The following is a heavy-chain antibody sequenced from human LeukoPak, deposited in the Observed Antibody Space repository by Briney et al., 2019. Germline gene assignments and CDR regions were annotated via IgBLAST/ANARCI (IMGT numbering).Heavy chain of an antibody. Sequence: PGGSQRLSCAASGFTFSSYSMNWVRQAPGKGLEWVSSISGSSSYIYYADSVKGRFTISRDNAKNSLYLQMNSLRAEDTAVYYCARAPDSSGYFYYFDYWGQGALVTVSS. V-gene: IGHV3-21*01. CDR3: ARAPDSSGYFYYFDY. J-gene: IGHJ4*02. CDR1: GFTFSSYS. CDR2: ISGSSSYI. D-gene: IGHD3-22*01.